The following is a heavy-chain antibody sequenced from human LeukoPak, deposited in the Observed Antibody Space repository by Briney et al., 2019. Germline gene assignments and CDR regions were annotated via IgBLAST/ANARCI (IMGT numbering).Heavy chain of an antibody. V-gene: IGHV1-69*01. Sequence: SVKVSCKASGGTFSSYAISWVRQAPGQGLEWMGGIIPIFGTANYAQKFQGRVTITADESTSTAYMELSSLRSEDTAVYYCAREWTRRGSLDRSVSFDYWGQGTLVTVSS. J-gene: IGHJ4*02. D-gene: IGHD2-15*01. CDR3: AREWTRRGSLDRSVSFDY. CDR1: GGTFSSYA. CDR2: IIPIFGTA.